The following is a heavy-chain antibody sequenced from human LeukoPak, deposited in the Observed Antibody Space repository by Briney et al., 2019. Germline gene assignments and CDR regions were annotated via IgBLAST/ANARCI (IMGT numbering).Heavy chain of an antibody. CDR2: INYSGST. CDR1: GGSFGGYY. CDR3: ARWWGGSYRHKFDY. V-gene: IGHV4-34*01. J-gene: IGHJ4*02. D-gene: IGHD1-26*01. Sequence: SETLSLTCAVYGGSFGGYYWSWVRQPPGKGLEWVGEINYSGSTNYNTCLKRRVTITVDTSKTQFSLKLSSVTAADTAVYYCARWWGGSYRHKFDYWGEGTLVPVSS.